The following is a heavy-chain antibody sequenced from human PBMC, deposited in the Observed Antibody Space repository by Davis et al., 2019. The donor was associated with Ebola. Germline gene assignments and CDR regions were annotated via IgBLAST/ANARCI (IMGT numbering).Heavy chain of an antibody. D-gene: IGHD2-2*01. CDR2: IYSGGST. Sequence: GESLKISCAASGFTVSSNYMSWVRQAPGKGLEWVSVIYSGGSTYYADSVKGRFTISRHNSKNTLYLQMNSLRAEDTAVYYCASHSIGYCSSTSCPVKYYMDVWGKGTTVTVSS. J-gene: IGHJ6*03. CDR1: GFTVSSNY. V-gene: IGHV3-53*04. CDR3: ASHSIGYCSSTSCPVKYYMDV.